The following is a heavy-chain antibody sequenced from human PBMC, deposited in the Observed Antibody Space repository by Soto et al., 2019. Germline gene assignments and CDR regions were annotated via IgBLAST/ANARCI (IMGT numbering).Heavy chain of an antibody. Sequence: PGGSLRLSCAASGFTFSSYAMSWVRQAPGKGLEWVSAISGSGGSTYYADSVKGRFTISRDNSKNTLYLQMNSLRAEDTAVYYCATHVREWLLYWFDPWGQGTLVTVSS. V-gene: IGHV3-23*01. CDR2: ISGSGGST. CDR1: GFTFSSYA. D-gene: IGHD3-3*01. CDR3: ATHVREWLLYWFDP. J-gene: IGHJ5*02.